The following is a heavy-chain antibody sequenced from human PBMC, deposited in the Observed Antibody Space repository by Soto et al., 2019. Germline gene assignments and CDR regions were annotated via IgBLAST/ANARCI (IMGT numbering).Heavy chain of an antibody. CDR3: ARSAYRSIWFFAH. D-gene: IGHD6-13*01. Sequence: GASVQVSCKASGYNISSYDIIWVRQAAGQGLEWMGWMDPNRGHSDSVQNFRGRVTMTTNISASTAYMELSGLRSDDTGVYYCARSAYRSIWFFAHRAHGTPVTV. V-gene: IGHV1-8*01. CDR2: MDPNRGHS. J-gene: IGHJ1*01. CDR1: GYNISSYD.